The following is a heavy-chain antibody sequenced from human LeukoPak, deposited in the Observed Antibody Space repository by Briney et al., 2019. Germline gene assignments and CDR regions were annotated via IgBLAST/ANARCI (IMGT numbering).Heavy chain of an antibody. V-gene: IGHV3-53*01. CDR3: ARIKTMLPAVNAFDI. CDR2: IYSGGYT. Sequence: GGSLRLSCVASGLTVSSNYMNWVRQAPAKGLEWASVIYSGGYTYYADSVKGRFTISRDNSKNTLYLQMNSLRTEDTAVYYCARIKTMLPAVNAFDIWGQGTLVTVSS. D-gene: IGHD3-10*01. J-gene: IGHJ3*02. CDR1: GLTVSSNY.